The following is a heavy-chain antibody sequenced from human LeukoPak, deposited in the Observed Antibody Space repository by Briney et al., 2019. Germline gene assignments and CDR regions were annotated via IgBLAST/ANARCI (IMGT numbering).Heavy chain of an antibody. CDR3: ARGGQQAGVGFFDY. CDR2: IIPIFGTE. J-gene: IGHJ4*02. D-gene: IGHD3-10*01. V-gene: IGHV1-69*13. Sequence: ASVKVSCKAPGGTFSSYAISWVRQAPGQGLEWMGVIIPIFGTENYAQKLQGRVTITADESTSTAYMELSSLRSEDTAVYYCARGGQQAGVGFFDYWGQGTLVTVSS. CDR1: GGTFSSYA.